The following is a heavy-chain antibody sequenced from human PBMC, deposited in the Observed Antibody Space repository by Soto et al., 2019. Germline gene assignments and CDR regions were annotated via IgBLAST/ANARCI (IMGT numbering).Heavy chain of an antibody. Sequence: SETLSLTCAVSSGSISSSNWWSWVRQPPGKGLEWIGEIYHSGSTNYNPSLKSRVTISVDKSKNQFSLKLSSVTAADTAVYYCVQSRVTTVRRTDYWGQGTLVTVSS. CDR3: VQSRVTTVRRTDY. CDR1: SGSISSSNW. J-gene: IGHJ4*02. D-gene: IGHD4-17*01. CDR2: IYHSGST. V-gene: IGHV4-4*02.